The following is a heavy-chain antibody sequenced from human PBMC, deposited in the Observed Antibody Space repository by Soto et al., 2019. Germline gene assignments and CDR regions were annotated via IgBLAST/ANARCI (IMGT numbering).Heavy chain of an antibody. CDR2: IIPILGIA. CDR1: GGTFSSYT. V-gene: IGHV1-69*02. CDR3: ARTPDYYYGMDV. J-gene: IGHJ6*02. Sequence: QVQLVQSGAEVKKPGSSVKVSCKASGGTFSSYTISWVRQAPGQGLEWMGRIIPILGIANYAQKFQGRVTITADKSTSTAYMELSSLRSEDTAVYYCARTPDYYYGMDVWGQGTTVTVSS.